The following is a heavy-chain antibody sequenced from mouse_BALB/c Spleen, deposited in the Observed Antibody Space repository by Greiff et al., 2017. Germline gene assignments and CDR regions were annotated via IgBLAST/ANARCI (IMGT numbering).Heavy chain of an antibody. CDR3: ARHNWDDAMDY. V-gene: IGHV5-12-2*01. Sequence: DVKLVESGGGLVQPGGSLKLSCAASGFTFSSYTMSWVRQTPEKRLEWVAYISNGGGSTYYPDTVKGRFTISRDNAKNTLYLQMSSLKSEDTAMYYCARHNWDDAMDYWGQGTSVTVSS. D-gene: IGHD4-1*01. J-gene: IGHJ4*01. CDR1: GFTFSSYT. CDR2: ISNGGGST.